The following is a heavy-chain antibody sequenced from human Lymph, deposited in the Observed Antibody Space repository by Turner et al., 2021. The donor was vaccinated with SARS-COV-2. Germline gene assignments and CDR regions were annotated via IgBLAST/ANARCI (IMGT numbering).Heavy chain of an antibody. V-gene: IGHV4-59*01. CDR3: ARETVNNWVDP. CDR2: IYYRGST. CDR1: GVSLNSNY. D-gene: IGHD4-17*01. Sequence: QVQLQESGPRLVKPLETLSLTCTVSGVSLNSNYWSWIRQPPGKRREWIGYIYYRGSTNYNPSLESRVTISVDTSRNQFSLNLTSVTAADTAIYYCARETVNNWVDPWGQGTLVTVSS. J-gene: IGHJ5*02.